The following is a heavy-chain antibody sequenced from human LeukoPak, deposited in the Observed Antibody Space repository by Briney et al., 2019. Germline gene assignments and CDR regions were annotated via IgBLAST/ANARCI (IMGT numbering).Heavy chain of an antibody. J-gene: IGHJ4*02. CDR3: AKGEFWSGTLDY. D-gene: IGHD3-3*01. CDR1: GFTFSSYG. V-gene: IGHV3-33*06. CDR2: IWYDGSNK. Sequence: GGSLRLSCAASGFTFSSYGMHWVRQAPGKGLEWVAVIWYDGSNKYYADSVKGRFTISRDNSKNTLYLQMNSLRAEDTAVYYCAKGEFWSGTLDYRGQGTLVTVSS.